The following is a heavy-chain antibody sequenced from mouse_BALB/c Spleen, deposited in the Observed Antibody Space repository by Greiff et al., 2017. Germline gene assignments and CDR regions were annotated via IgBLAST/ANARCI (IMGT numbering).Heavy chain of an antibody. CDR3: ARDGYYDYLSYAMDY. V-gene: IGHV1-20*02. D-gene: IGHD2-4*01. J-gene: IGHJ4*01. CDR2: INPYNGDT. CDR1: GYSFTGYF. Sequence: VQLQQSGPELVKPGASVKISCKASGYSFTGYFMNWVMQSHGKSLEWIGRINPYNGDTFYNQKFKGKATLTVDKSSSTAHMELRSLASEDSAVYYCARDGYYDYLSYAMDYWGQGTSVTVSS.